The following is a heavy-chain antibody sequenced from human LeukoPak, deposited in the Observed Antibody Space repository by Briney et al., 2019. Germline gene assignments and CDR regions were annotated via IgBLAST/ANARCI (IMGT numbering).Heavy chain of an antibody. CDR1: GYTFTSYY. CDR2: INPTGGST. J-gene: IGHJ4*02. V-gene: IGHV1-46*01. CDR3: ARITHRDGDHLDY. D-gene: IGHD4-17*01. Sequence: GASVKVSCKASGYTFTSYYMHWVRQAPGQGLEWMGLINPTGGSTGYAQKFQGRVTMTRDMSTSTDYMELRSLRSADTAVFYCARITHRDGDHLDYWGQGTLVTVSS.